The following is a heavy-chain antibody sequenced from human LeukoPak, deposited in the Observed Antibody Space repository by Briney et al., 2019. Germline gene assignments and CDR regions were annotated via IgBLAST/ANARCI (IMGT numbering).Heavy chain of an antibody. V-gene: IGHV3-11*01. CDR1: GFTFSDYY. D-gene: IGHD3-3*02. J-gene: IGHJ6*03. Sequence: PGGSLRLSCAASGFTFSDYYMSWIRQAPGKGLEWVSYIGTSGSSIYYADSVKGRFTISRDNAKKSFYLQMNSLRAEDTAVYYCARDNGSGYTKGYEHYYYYLDVWGKGTTVTVSS. CDR3: ARDNGSGYTKGYEHYYYYLDV. CDR2: IGTSGSSI.